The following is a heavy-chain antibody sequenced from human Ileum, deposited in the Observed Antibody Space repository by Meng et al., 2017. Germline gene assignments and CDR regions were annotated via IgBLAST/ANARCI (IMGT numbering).Heavy chain of an antibody. J-gene: IGHJ4*02. V-gene: IGHV4-4*02. CDR1: GVSVSNTNW. D-gene: IGHD5-12*01. CDR2: IHHSGRT. Sequence: QGHLQESGPGLVQPMGTLSYPCQAHGVSVSNTNWWDRLRQSPGKGLEWIGEIHHSGRTNFIASPQSRATISLDESKNQFSLTLPSVTAADTAVYYCARGVGDIRVGFDYWGQGILVTVSS. CDR3: ARGVGDIRVGFDY.